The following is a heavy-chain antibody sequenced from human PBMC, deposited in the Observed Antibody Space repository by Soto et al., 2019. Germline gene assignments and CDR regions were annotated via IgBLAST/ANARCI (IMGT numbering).Heavy chain of an antibody. V-gene: IGHV3-21*01. CDR3: ARLSPANYDFWSGDYYFDS. CDR1: WFSFSTYI. CDR2: ISSTGSFI. J-gene: IGHJ4*02. D-gene: IGHD3-3*01. Sequence: GXSLILSLAASWFSFSTYIMYWVRQAPGKGLEWVSSISSTGSFIYYADSLKGRFTISRDNADNSLFLQMNNLRAEDTAVYYCARLSPANYDFWSGDYYFDSWGQGTLVTVYS.